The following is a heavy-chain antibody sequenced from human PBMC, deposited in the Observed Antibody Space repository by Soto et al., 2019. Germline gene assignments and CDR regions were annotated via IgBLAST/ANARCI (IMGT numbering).Heavy chain of an antibody. Sequence: KASETLSVTCTVSGGSSSSGEDYWSWIRQPPGKGLEGIGYIYYSGSTYYNPSLKSRVTISVDTSKNQFSLNLSSVTAEDTAVYYCDRDFWENTEYSSSSFWFDPWGQGTLVTVSS. CDR1: GGSSSSGEDY. V-gene: IGHV4-30-4*01. CDR3: DRDFWENTEYSSSSFWFDP. CDR2: IYYSGST. J-gene: IGHJ5*02. D-gene: IGHD6-6*01.